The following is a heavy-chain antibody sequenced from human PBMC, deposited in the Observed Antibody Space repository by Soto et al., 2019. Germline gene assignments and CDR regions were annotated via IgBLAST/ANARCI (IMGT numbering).Heavy chain of an antibody. Sequence: SETLSLTCTVSGGSISSGGYYWSWIRQHPGKGLEWIGYIYYSGSTYYNPSLKSRVTISVDTSKNQFSLKLSSVTAADTAVYYCAREGRYCSSTSCPSGMDVWGQGTTVTVSS. CDR3: AREGRYCSSTSCPSGMDV. CDR2: IYYSGST. J-gene: IGHJ6*02. D-gene: IGHD2-2*01. CDR1: GGSISSGGYY. V-gene: IGHV4-31*03.